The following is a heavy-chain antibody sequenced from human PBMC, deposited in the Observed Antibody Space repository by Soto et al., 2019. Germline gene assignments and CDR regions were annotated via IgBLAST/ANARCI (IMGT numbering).Heavy chain of an antibody. CDR3: ARVFSFFGGGGYYKVRDV. D-gene: IGHD3-16*01. Sequence: ASVKVSCKASGYTFTGYYMHWVRQAPGQGLEWMGWINPNSGGTNYAQKFQGWVTMTRDTSISTAYMELSRLRSDDTAVYYCARVFSFFGGGGYYKVRDVGGKGPRATVP. J-gene: IGHJ6*04. CDR1: GYTFTGYY. CDR2: INPNSGGT. V-gene: IGHV1-2*04.